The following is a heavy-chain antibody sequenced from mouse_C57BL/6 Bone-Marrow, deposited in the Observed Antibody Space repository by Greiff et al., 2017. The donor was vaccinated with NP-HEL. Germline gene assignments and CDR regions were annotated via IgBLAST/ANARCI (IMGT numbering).Heavy chain of an antibody. V-gene: IGHV7-3*01. J-gene: IGHJ3*01. CDR3: ARVSTTVATY. D-gene: IGHD1-1*01. CDR2: IRNKANGYTT. CDR1: GFTFTDYY. Sequence: EVKLMESGGGLVQPGGSLSLSCAASGFTFTDYYMSWVRQPPGKALEWLGFIRNKANGYTTEYSASVKGRFTISRDNSQSILYLQMNALRAEDSATYYCARVSTTVATYWGQGTLVTVSA.